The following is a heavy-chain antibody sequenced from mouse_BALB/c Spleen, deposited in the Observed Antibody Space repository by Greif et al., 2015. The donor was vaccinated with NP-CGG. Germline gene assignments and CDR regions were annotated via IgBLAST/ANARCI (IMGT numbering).Heavy chain of an antibody. D-gene: IGHD2-14*01. CDR1: GFSLTDYG. CDR3: AKHQEGAYYRYDRLFDY. V-gene: IGHV2-6-5*01. Sequence: VKVVESGPGLVAPSQSLSITCTVSGFSLTDYGVSWIRQPPGKGLEWLGVIWGGGSTYYNSALKSRLSIGKDNSKSQVFLKMNSLQTDDTAMYYCAKHQEGAYYRYDRLFDYWGQGTTLTVSS. J-gene: IGHJ2*01. CDR2: IWGGGST.